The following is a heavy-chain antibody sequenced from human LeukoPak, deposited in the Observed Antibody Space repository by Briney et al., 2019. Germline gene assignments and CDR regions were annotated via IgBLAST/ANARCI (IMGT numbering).Heavy chain of an antibody. Sequence: ASVTVSCKASGYTFTTYAISWVRQAPGQGLEWMGWISGYNSNTDYAQSLQGRVTMTADTSTSTAYMELRSLRSDDTAVYYCATLTLTMIRGVTYYYYGMDVWGQGTTVTVSS. D-gene: IGHD3-10*01. CDR1: GYTFTTYA. CDR2: ISGYNSNT. J-gene: IGHJ6*02. V-gene: IGHV1-18*01. CDR3: ATLTLTMIRGVTYYYYGMDV.